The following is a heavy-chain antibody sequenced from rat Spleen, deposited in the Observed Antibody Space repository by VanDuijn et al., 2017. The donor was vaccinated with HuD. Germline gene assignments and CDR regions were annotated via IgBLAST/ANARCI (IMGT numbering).Heavy chain of an antibody. CDR1: GFSLTSYN. CDR3: TREAAH. V-gene: IGHV2-1*01. J-gene: IGHJ2*01. Sequence: QVQLKESGPGLVQPSQTLSLTCTVAGFSLTSYNVHWVRQTPGKGLEWMGFIRSGGSTESTSEFKSRLSISRDTSKNQVFLKVNSLQTEDTAIYFCTREAAHWGQGVMVTVSA. CDR2: IRSGGST. D-gene: IGHD3-1*01.